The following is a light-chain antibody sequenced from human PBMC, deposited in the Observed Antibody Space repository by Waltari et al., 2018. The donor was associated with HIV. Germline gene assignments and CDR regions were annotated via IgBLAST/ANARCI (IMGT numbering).Light chain of an antibody. CDR3: QQDYTTPYT. CDR2: WAS. V-gene: IGKV4-1*01. J-gene: IGKJ2*01. Sequence: DIVMTQSPDSLAVSVGERATINCRSSRSVLYRSNNKNYIAWYQQRPGQPPKLLIYWASIRGSGVPDRFSGSGSGTEFTLNISSLQAEDVAVYYCQQDYTTPYTFGQGTKLEIK. CDR1: RSVLYRSNNKNY.